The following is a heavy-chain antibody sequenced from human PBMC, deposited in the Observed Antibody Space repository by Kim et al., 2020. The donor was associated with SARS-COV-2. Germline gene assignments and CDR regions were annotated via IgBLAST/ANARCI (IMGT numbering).Heavy chain of an antibody. J-gene: IGHJ4*02. D-gene: IGHD3-10*01. CDR2: IWYDGSNE. V-gene: IGHV3-33*01. CDR3: ARDRLRMVQKIPFDY. CDR1: GFTFSFYG. Sequence: GGSLRLSCAVSGFTFSFYGMNWVRQAPGKGLEWVATIWYDGSNEYYADSVKGRFTISRDNSKNTLHLQMNSLRPEDTAVYFCARDRLRMVQKIPFDYWGQGTLVTVSS.